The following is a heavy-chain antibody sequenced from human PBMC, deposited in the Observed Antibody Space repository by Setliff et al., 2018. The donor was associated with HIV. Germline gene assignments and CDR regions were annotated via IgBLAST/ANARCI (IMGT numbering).Heavy chain of an antibody. J-gene: IGHJ4*02. CDR1: GDSVSSSPYY. D-gene: IGHD2-15*01. Sequence: KPSETLSLTCSVSGDSVSSSPYYWSWIRQPAGKGLEWIGRFDSTGSPDYNPSLKSRVTISIDTSKNHFSLKLSSVTAADTAVYFCAGDYAGSGRPSDYWGQGTLVTVSS. V-gene: IGHV4-61*02. CDR3: AGDYAGSGRPSDY. CDR2: FDSTGSP.